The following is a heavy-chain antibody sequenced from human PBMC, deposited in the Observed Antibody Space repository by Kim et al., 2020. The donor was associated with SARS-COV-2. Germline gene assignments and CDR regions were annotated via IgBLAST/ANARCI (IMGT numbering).Heavy chain of an antibody. Sequence: LRSRVTLSVDTSKNQFSLKLSSVTAADTAVYYCARVPVVPAARFYYGMDVWGQGTTVTVSS. J-gene: IGHJ6*02. V-gene: IGHV4-39*07. CDR3: ARVPVVPAARFYYGMDV. D-gene: IGHD2-2*01.